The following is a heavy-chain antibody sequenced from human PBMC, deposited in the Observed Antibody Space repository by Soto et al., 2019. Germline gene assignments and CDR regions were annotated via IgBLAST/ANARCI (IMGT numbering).Heavy chain of an antibody. V-gene: IGHV1-69*02. CDR2: IIPILGIA. CDR3: ARRGDDYGDYGGDDAFDI. J-gene: IGHJ3*02. CDR1: GGTFSSYT. D-gene: IGHD4-17*01. Sequence: QVQLVQSGAEVQKPGSSVKVSCKASGGTFSSYTISWVRQAPGQGLEWMGRIIPILGIANYAQKFQGRVTITADKSTSTAYMELSSLRSEDTAVYYCARRGDDYGDYGGDDAFDIWGQGTMVTVSS.